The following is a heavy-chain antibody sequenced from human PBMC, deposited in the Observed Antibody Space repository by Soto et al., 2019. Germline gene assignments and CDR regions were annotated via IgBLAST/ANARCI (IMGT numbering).Heavy chain of an antibody. CDR2: FDPEDGET. CDR1: GYILTELS. V-gene: IGHV1-24*01. Sequence: ASVKVSCKVSGYILTELSMHWVRQAPGKGLEWMGGFDPEDGETIYAQKFQGRVTMTEDTSTDTAYMELSSLRSEDTAVYYCATVSMVRGVYYYYMDVWGKGTTVNVSS. J-gene: IGHJ6*03. CDR3: ATVSMVRGVYYYYMDV. D-gene: IGHD3-10*01.